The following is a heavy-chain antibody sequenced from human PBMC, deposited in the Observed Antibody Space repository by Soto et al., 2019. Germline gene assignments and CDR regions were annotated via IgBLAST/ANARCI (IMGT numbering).Heavy chain of an antibody. CDR3: ARDRQPNIAVAGTGLDY. CDR1: GYTFTSYY. D-gene: IGHD6-19*01. Sequence: ASVKVSCKASGYTFTSYYMHWVRQAPGQGLEWMGIINPSGGSTSYAQKFQGRVTMTRDTSTSTVYMELSSLRSEDTAVYYCARDRQPNIAVAGTGLDYWGQGTLVTVSS. V-gene: IGHV1-46*01. J-gene: IGHJ4*02. CDR2: INPSGGST.